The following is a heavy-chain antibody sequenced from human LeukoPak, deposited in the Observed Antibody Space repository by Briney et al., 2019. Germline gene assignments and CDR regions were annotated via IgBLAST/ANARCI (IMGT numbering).Heavy chain of an antibody. J-gene: IGHJ4*02. CDR3: ARWGFWSGQTYYFDY. V-gene: IGHV4-34*01. CDR2: INHSGST. D-gene: IGHD3-3*01. Sequence: SETLSLTCAVYGGSFSGYYWSWIRQPPGKGLEWIGEINHSGSTNYNPSLKSRVTISVDTSKNQFSLKLSSVTAADTPVYYCARWGFWSGQTYYFDYWGQGTLVTVSS. CDR1: GGSFSGYY.